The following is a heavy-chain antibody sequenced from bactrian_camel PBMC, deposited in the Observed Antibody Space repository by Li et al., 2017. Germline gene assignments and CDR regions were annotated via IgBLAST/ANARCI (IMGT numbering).Heavy chain of an antibody. CDR2: INSGGGST. Sequence: HVQLVESGGGLVQPGGSLRLSCAASGYTHSNYMGWVRQAPGKGLEWVSAINSGGGSTYYADSVKGRFTISRDNAKNTLYLHLNSLKTEDTAMYYCANSRERYSDYVHVYWGQGTQVTVS. CDR1: GYTHSNY. V-gene: IGHV3S1*01. CDR3: ANSRERYSDYVHVY. D-gene: IGHD4*01. J-gene: IGHJ4*01.